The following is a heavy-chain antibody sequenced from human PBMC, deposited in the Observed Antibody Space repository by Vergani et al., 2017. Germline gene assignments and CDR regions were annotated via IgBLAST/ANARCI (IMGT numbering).Heavy chain of an antibody. D-gene: IGHD3-10*01. CDR1: GGSISSYY. V-gene: IGHV4-59*01. Sequence: QVQLQESGPGLVKPSETLFLTCTVSGGSISSYYWSWIRQPPGKGLEWIGYIYYSGSTNYNPSLKSRVTISVDTSKNQFSLKLSSVTAADTAVYYCATQVSXGSGSYWLGYYYYGMDVWGQGTTVTVSS. CDR2: IYYSGST. CDR3: ATQVSXGSGSYWLGYYYYGMDV. J-gene: IGHJ6*02.